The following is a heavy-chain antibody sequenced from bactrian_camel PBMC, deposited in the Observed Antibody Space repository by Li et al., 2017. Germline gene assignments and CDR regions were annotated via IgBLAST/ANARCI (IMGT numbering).Heavy chain of an antibody. Sequence: QVQLVESGGGSVQAGGSLRLSWAAAGATYKFNCMGVVRQAPGKEREGVAAKYSGGGSAVYADSVKGRFTVSRDNAKNTLYLQMGSLSPEDTAMYYCAEAYYSGGYPPLGSWGQGTQVTVS. CDR1: GATYKFNC. J-gene: IGHJ6*01. D-gene: IGHD2*01. CDR3: AEAYYSGGYPPLGS. V-gene: IGHV3S1*01. CDR2: KYSGGGSA.